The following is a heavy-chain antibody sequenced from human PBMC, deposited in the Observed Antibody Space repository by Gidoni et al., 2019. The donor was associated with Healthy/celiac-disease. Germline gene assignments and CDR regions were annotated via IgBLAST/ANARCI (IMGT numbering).Heavy chain of an antibody. CDR1: A. D-gene: IGHD3-3*01. V-gene: IGHV3-64D*06. CDR2: ISSNGGST. CDR3: VKEGGDFWSGPFDY. J-gene: IGHJ4*02. Sequence: AMHWVRQAPGKGLEYVSAISSNGGSTYYADSVKGRFTISRDNSKNTLYLQMSSLRAEDTAVYYCVKEGGDFWSGPFDYWGQGTLVTVSS.